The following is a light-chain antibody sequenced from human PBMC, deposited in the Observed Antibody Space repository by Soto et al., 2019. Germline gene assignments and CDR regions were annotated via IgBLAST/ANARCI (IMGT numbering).Light chain of an antibody. CDR2: DAS. V-gene: IGKV3-15*01. Sequence: EIVMTQSPATLSVSPGEGATLSCKASQNVYNNLAWYQQRPVQPPRLLIYDASTRATGISARFSGSGYGTEFTLTIISLQSEDFSDDFCQQCRNWPLTFGGGT. J-gene: IGKJ4*02. CDR3: QQCRNWPLT. CDR1: QNVYNN.